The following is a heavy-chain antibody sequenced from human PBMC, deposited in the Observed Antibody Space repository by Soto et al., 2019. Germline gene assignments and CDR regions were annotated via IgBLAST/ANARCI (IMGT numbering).Heavy chain of an antibody. V-gene: IGHV1-3*01. D-gene: IGHD5-18*01. J-gene: IGHJ4*02. Sequence: QVQLVQSGAEVKKPGASVKVSCKASGYTFTNYAMHWVRQVPGQRPEWMGWINAGNGNTKYSQKFQGRVTITRDTAASTAYMELSSLRSEYTAVYYCARGLNGYLHYFDYWGQGTLVTVSS. CDR3: ARGLNGYLHYFDY. CDR2: INAGNGNT. CDR1: GYTFTNYA.